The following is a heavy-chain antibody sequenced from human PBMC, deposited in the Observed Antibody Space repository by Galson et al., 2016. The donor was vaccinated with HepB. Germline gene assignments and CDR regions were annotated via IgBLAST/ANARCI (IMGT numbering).Heavy chain of an antibody. J-gene: IGHJ5*02. Sequence: SLRLSCAASGFTFSTYSMDWVRQAPGKRLECVANIKQDGSEQYYVDSVKGRFTISRDNAKKSLYLQMNSLRAEDTAVYYCARKLYYYDSSDFGWCDPWGQGTLVTVSS. V-gene: IGHV3-7*04. CDR3: ARKLYYYDSSDFGWCDP. CDR2: IKQDGSEQ. D-gene: IGHD3-22*01. CDR1: GFTFSTYS.